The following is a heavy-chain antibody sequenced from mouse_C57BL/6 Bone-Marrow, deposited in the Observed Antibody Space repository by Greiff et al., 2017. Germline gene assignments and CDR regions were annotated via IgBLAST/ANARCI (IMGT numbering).Heavy chain of an antibody. CDR1: GFSLTSSG. J-gene: IGHJ4*01. CDR3: AKKGDWEKDAMDY. D-gene: IGHD4-1*01. V-gene: IGHV2-5*01. Sequence: QVQLQPSGPGLVQPSQSLSITCTVSGFSLTSSGVHWVRQSPGKGLEWLGVIWRGGSTDYNAAFMSRLSITKDNSKSQVFFKMNSLQADDTAIYYCAKKGDWEKDAMDYWGQGTSGTVSS. CDR2: IWRGGST.